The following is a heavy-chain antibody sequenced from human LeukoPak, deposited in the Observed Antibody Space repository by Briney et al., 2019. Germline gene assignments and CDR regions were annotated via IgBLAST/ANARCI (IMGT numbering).Heavy chain of an antibody. V-gene: IGHV3-7*01. D-gene: IGHD3-22*01. Sequence: GGSLRLSCADSGFTFSSHWMNWVRQAPGRELEWVGNINPDGSQTYYVDSVKGRFTISRDNAKDSVYLQMNSLRAEDTAVYYCARDLSSGRDYWGQGTLVTVSS. CDR3: ARDLSSGRDY. CDR1: GFTFSSHW. CDR2: INPDGSQT. J-gene: IGHJ4*02.